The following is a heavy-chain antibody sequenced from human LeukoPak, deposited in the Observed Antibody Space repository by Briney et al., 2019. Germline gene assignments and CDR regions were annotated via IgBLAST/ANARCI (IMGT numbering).Heavy chain of an antibody. CDR3: AKDKLAYYYGSGSYSYGMDV. J-gene: IGHJ6*02. CDR1: GFTFDDYA. D-gene: IGHD3-10*01. V-gene: IGHV3-43*02. Sequence: GGSLRLSCAASGFTFDDYAMHWVRQAPGKGLEWVSLISGDGGSTYCADSVKGRFTISRDNSKNSLYLQMNSLRTEDTALYYCAKDKLAYYYGSGSYSYGMDVWGQGTTVTVSS. CDR2: ISGDGGST.